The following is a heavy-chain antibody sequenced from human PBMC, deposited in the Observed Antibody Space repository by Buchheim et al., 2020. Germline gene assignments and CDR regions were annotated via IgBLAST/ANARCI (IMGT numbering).Heavy chain of an antibody. Sequence: QVQLVESGGGVVQPGRSLRLSCAASGFTFSSYGMHWVRQAPGKGLEWVAVISYDGSNKYYADSVKGRFTISRDNSKNTLYLQMNSLRAEDTAVYYCAKDRGSSPFDYWGQGTL. CDR3: AKDRGSSPFDY. D-gene: IGHD2-2*01. CDR1: GFTFSSYG. J-gene: IGHJ4*02. CDR2: ISYDGSNK. V-gene: IGHV3-30*18.